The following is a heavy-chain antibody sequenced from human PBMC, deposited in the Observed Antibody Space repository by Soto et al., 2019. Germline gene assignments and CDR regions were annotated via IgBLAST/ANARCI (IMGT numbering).Heavy chain of an antibody. Sequence: SETLSLTCTVSGDSISSYYWGWIRQPPGKEMEWIGYVSPIWGSAYNPSLQSRVAISLDTSKSQFSLELTSVTATDTAVYYCARDCFNYYDSSGYDAFDIWGQGTMVTVSS. D-gene: IGHD3-22*01. V-gene: IGHV4-4*08. J-gene: IGHJ3*02. CDR2: VSPIWGS. CDR3: ARDCFNYYDSSGYDAFDI. CDR1: GDSISSYY.